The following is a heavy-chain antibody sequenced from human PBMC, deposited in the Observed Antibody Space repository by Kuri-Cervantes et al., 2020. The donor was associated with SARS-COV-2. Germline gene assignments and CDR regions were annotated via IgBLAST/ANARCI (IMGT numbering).Heavy chain of an antibody. Sequence: GESLKISCAASGFTFSSYSMNWVRQAPGKGLEWVSSISSSSSYIYYADSVKGRFTISRDNSKNTLYLQMNGLRAEDTAVYYCARLDSSGYNENWFDPWGQGTLVTVSS. J-gene: IGHJ5*02. CDR3: ARLDSSGYNENWFDP. V-gene: IGHV3-21*01. CDR2: ISSSSSYI. D-gene: IGHD3-22*01. CDR1: GFTFSSYS.